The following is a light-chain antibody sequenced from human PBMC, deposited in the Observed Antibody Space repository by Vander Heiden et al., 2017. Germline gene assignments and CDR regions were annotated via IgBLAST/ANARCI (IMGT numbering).Light chain of an antibody. CDR3: QQYYSFPWT. J-gene: IGKJ1*01. CDR2: AAS. CDR1: QCISSY. V-gene: IGKV1D-8*01. Sequence: VIWLTQSPSLLSASTGDRVTISCRMSQCISSYLAWYQQKPGKPPELLIYAASTLQSGVPSRFSGSGSGTDFTLTISCLQSEDFATYYCQQYYSFPWTFGQGTKVEIK.